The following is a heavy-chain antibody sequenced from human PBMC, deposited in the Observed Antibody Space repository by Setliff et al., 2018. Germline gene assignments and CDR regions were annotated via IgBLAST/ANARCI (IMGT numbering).Heavy chain of an antibody. J-gene: IGHJ4*02. CDR1: GGSISDYY. Sequence: SETLSLTCGGYGGSISDYYWSWIRQPPGKGLEWIGEINHSGSTNYNPSLKSRVTISLDTSTNQVSLKLSSVTAADTAVYYCARGGRISYRPSSSWYILDYWGQGTLVTVSS. D-gene: IGHD6-13*01. CDR3: ARGGRISYRPSSSWYILDY. V-gene: IGHV4-34*01. CDR2: INHSGST.